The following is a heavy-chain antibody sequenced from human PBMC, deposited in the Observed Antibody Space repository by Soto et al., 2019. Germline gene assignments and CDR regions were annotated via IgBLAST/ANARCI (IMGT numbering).Heavy chain of an antibody. V-gene: IGHV1-69*01. CDR2: IIPIFGTA. CDR1: GGTFSSYA. Sequence: QVQLVQSGAEVKKPGSSVKVSCKASGGTFSSYAISWVRQAPGQGLEWMGGIIPIFGTANYAQKFQGRVTITADESTSTAYMELSSLRSEDTAVYYCARQSQEYCSSTSCYLGEDYYYGMDVWGQGTTVTVSS. J-gene: IGHJ6*02. CDR3: ARQSQEYCSSTSCYLGEDYYYGMDV. D-gene: IGHD2-2*01.